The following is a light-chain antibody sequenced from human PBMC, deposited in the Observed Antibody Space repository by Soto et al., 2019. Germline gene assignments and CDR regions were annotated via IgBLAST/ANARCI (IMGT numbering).Light chain of an antibody. CDR2: DAI. CDR1: QNIHNH. Sequence: EIVLTQSPGTLSLSPGERVTLSCMASQNIHNHMSWFLQKPGQTPRLLIYDAIIRAPDVPARFSGSGSGTDFTLTINRLEPEDFALYYCQQYGSSPPTFGQGTKVDIK. V-gene: IGKV3-20*01. J-gene: IGKJ1*01. CDR3: QQYGSSPPT.